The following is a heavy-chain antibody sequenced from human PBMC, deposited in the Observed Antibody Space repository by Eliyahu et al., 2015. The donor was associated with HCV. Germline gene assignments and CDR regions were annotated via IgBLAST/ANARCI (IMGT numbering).Heavy chain of an antibody. CDR1: GFTFGDYA. CDR2: ITWNNNNI. Sequence: EVQLVESGGGLVQPGRSLRLSCAASGFTFGDYAMHWVRQAPGKGLEWVSGITWNNNNIAYADSVKGRFSISRDNAKNSLYLQMNSLRAEDTALYYCAKSRGGALTSGLNYWGQGTLVTVSS. V-gene: IGHV3-9*01. J-gene: IGHJ4*02. CDR3: AKSRGGALTSGLNY. D-gene: IGHD3-10*01.